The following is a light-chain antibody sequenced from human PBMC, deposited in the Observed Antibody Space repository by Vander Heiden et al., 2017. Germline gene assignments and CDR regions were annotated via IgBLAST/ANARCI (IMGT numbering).Light chain of an antibody. J-gene: IGLJ2*01. CDR3: QTWDTDIHVL. CDR1: RGPSRYA. CDR2: LNSDGGY. Sequence: QLVLTQSPSASASLGTPVKLTCTLSRGPSRYAIVWHQQQPEKGPRYLMKLNSDGGYSKGEAIPDRFSGSSSGAERYLIISSLQSDDEADYDCQTWDTDIHVLFGGGTKLTVL. V-gene: IGLV4-69*01.